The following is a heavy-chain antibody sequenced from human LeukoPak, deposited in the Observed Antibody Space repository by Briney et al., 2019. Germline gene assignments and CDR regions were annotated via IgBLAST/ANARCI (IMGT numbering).Heavy chain of an antibody. D-gene: IGHD6-19*01. V-gene: IGHV3-9*01. Sequence: GRPLRLSCAASGFTFDDYAMHWVRQALGKGLEWVSGISWNSGSIGYADSVKGRFTISRDNAKNSLYLQMNSLRAEDTALYYCAKDHFVGGYSSPTYFDYWGQGTLVTVSS. CDR1: GFTFDDYA. CDR2: ISWNSGSI. J-gene: IGHJ4*02. CDR3: AKDHFVGGYSSPTYFDY.